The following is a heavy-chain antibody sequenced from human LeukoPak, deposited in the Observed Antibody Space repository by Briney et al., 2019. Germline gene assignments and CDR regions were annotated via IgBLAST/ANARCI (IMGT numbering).Heavy chain of an antibody. Sequence: PSETLSLTCTVSGGSISTYYWSWIRQPPGKGLEWIGYIYNSGSTNYNPSLKSRVTILVDTSTNQFSPKLRSVTAADTAVYYCARLPHASWRTDVWGPGTTVTVSS. D-gene: IGHD2-2*01. CDR3: ARLPHASWRTDV. J-gene: IGHJ6*02. CDR1: GGSISTYY. V-gene: IGHV4-59*08. CDR2: IYNSGST.